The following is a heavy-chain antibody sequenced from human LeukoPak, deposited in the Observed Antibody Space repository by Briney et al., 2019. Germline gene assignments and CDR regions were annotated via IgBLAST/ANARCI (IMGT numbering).Heavy chain of an antibody. CDR3: ARGGYDGFDI. J-gene: IGHJ3*02. Sequence: GGSLRLSCAVSGFTVSSYYMSWVRQAPGKGLEWVSVIYSGGSTYYADSVKGRFTISRDNPKNTMYIQMNSLRAEDTAVYYCARGGYDGFDIWGQGTMVTVSS. CDR2: IYSGGST. CDR1: GFTVSSYY. V-gene: IGHV3-53*01. D-gene: IGHD3-22*01.